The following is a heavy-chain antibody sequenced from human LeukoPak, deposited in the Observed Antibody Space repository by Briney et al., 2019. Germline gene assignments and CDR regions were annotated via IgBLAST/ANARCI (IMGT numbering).Heavy chain of an antibody. J-gene: IGHJ4*02. CDR2: ICYSGST. V-gene: IGHV4-59*01. CDR1: GGSISSYY. CDR3: ARDQGYLSPPLY. D-gene: IGHD6-13*01. Sequence: PSETLSLTCTVSGGSISSYYWSWIRQPPGKGLEWIGYICYSGSTNYNPSLKSRVTISEDTSKNQFSLKLSSVTAADTAVYYCARDQGYLSPPLYWGQGTLVTVSS.